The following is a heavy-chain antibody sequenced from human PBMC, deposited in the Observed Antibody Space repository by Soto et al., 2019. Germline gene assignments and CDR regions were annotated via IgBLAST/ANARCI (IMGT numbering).Heavy chain of an antibody. V-gene: IGHV4-30-4*01. CDR1: GGSISSGDYY. J-gene: IGHJ4*02. CDR3: VAAGSSGYYSTPLPVDY. D-gene: IGHD3-22*01. CDR2: IYYSGST. Sequence: SETLSLTCTVSGGSISSGDYYWSWIRQPPGKGLEWIGYIYYSGSTYYNPSLKSRVTISVDTSKNQFSLKLSSVTAADTAVYYCVAAGSSGYYSTPLPVDYWGQGTLVTVSS.